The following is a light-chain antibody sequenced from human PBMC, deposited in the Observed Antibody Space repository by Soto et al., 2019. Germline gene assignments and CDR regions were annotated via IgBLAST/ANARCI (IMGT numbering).Light chain of an antibody. CDR2: DSS. CDR3: QQRSTWPWT. Sequence: IVLTQSPATLSLSPGERATLSCRASQSVSIYLAWYQQKPGQAPRLLIYDSSNRDTGIPARFSGSGSGTDLTLTISSLEPEDSAVYYCQQRSTWPWTVGQGTKVEIK. V-gene: IGKV3-11*01. CDR1: QSVSIY. J-gene: IGKJ1*01.